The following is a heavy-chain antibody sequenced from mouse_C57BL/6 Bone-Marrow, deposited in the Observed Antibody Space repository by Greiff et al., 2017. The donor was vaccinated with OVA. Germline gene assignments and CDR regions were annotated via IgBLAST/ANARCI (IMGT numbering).Heavy chain of an antibody. D-gene: IGHD3-2*02. CDR2: ISYDGSN. V-gene: IGHV3-6*01. CDR3: ARRGWVDY. J-gene: IGHJ2*01. Sequence: EVQLQQSGPGLVKPSQSLSLTCSVTGYSITSGYYWNWIRQFPGNKLEWMGYISYDGSNNYNPSLKNRISITRDTSKNQFFLKLNSVTTEDTATYYCARRGWVDYWGQGTTLTVSS. CDR1: GYSITSGYY.